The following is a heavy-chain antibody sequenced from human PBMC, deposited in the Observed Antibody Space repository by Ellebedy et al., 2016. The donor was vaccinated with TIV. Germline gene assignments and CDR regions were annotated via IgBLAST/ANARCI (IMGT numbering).Heavy chain of an antibody. J-gene: IGHJ3*02. CDR3: ARGVGAGEAEDAFDI. V-gene: IGHV5-51*01. CDR1: GYSFTSYW. CDR2: IYPGDSDT. D-gene: IGHD1-26*01. Sequence: GESLKISCKGSGYSFTSYWIGWVRQMPGKGLEWMGIIYPGDSDTRYSPSFQGQVTISADKSISTAYLQWSSLKASDTAMYYCARGVGAGEAEDAFDIWGQGTMVTVSS.